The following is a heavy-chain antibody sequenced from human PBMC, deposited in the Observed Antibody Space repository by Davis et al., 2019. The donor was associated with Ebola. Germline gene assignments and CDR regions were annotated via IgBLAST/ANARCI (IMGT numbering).Heavy chain of an antibody. CDR2: INGDGSFA. V-gene: IGHV3-74*01. Sequence: GESLKISCAASGFTFSSYWMHWVRQAPGKGLVWVSRINGDGSFASYADSVKGRFTISRDNSKNTVYLQLNILRPEDTAVYNCAKDDGPRRLADPWGQGTLVTVSS. CDR3: AKDDGPRRLADP. D-gene: IGHD5-24*01. CDR1: GFTFSSYW. J-gene: IGHJ5*02.